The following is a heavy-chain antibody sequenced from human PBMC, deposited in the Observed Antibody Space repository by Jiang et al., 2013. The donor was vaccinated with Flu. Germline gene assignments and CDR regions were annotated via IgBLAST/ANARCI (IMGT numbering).Heavy chain of an antibody. D-gene: IGHD3-22*01. J-gene: IGHJ3*02. CDR2: IYYSGST. V-gene: IGHV4-39*01. Sequence: SIYYSGSTYYNPSLKSRVTISVDTSKNQFSLKLSSVTAADTAVYYCARLSKIVVVITTVVAFDIWGQGTMVTVSS. CDR3: ARLSKIVVVITTVVAFDI.